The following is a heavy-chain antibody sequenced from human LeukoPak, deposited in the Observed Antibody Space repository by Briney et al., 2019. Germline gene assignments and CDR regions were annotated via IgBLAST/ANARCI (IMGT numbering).Heavy chain of an antibody. D-gene: IGHD1-26*01. CDR3: ASGWELLRGLFDY. Sequence: SVTVSCKASGGTFSSYAISLVRQAPGQGLEWMGRIIPILGIANYAQKFQGRVTITADKSTSTAYMELSSLRSEDTAVYYCASGWELLRGLFDYWGQGTLVTVSS. V-gene: IGHV1-69*04. CDR1: GGTFSSYA. J-gene: IGHJ4*02. CDR2: IIPILGIA.